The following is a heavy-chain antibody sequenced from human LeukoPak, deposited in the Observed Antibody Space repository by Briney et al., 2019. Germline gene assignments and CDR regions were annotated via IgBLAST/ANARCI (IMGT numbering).Heavy chain of an antibody. D-gene: IGHD3-22*01. J-gene: IGHJ6*03. CDR3: ARASYYYDSSGWNYYYYYYMDV. CDR2: IYYSGST. Sequence: ASETLSLTCTVSGGSISSGSYYWSWIRQPPGKGLEWIGYIYYSGSTNYNPSLKSRVTISVDTSKNQFSLKLSSVTAADTAVYYCARASYYYDSSGWNYYYYYYMDVWGKGTTVTISS. V-gene: IGHV4-61*01. CDR1: GGSISSGSYY.